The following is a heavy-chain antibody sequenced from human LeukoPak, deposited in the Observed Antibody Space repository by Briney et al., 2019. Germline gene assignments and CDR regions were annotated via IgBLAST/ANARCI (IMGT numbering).Heavy chain of an antibody. CDR2: ISGSGGST. CDR3: AREVGLDSSGWYGFDYSFDY. Sequence: GGSLRLSCAASGFTFSSYAMSWVRQAPGEGLEWVSAISGSGGSTYYADSVKGRFTISRDNSKNTLYLQMNSLRAEDTAVYYCAREVGLDSSGWYGFDYSFDYWGQGTLVTVSS. J-gene: IGHJ4*02. V-gene: IGHV3-23*01. CDR1: GFTFSSYA. D-gene: IGHD6-19*01.